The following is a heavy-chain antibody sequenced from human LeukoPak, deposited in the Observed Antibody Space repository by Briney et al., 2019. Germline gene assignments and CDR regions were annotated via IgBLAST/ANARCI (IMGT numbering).Heavy chain of an antibody. Sequence: SETLSLTCTVSGGSTSSYYWSWIRQPAGKGLEWIGRIYTSGSTNYNPSLKSRVTTSVDTSKNQFSLKLSSVTAADTAVYYCAKSTYYYDTFVNAFDFWGQGTVVTVSS. D-gene: IGHD3-22*01. CDR2: IYTSGST. J-gene: IGHJ3*01. CDR3: AKSTYYYDTFVNAFDF. CDR1: GGSTSSYY. V-gene: IGHV4-4*07.